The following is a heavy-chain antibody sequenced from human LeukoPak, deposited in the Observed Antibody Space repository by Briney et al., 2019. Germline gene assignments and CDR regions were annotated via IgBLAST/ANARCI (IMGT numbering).Heavy chain of an antibody. V-gene: IGHV4-59*01. Sequence: SETLSLTCTVSGGSISSYYWSWIRQPPGKGLEWIGYIYYSGSTNYNPSLKSRVTISVDTSKNQFSLKLSSVTAADTAVYYCARGYYDFWSGYSYYYGMDVWGQGTTVTVSS. CDR2: IYYSGST. CDR3: ARGYYDFWSGYSYYYGMDV. CDR1: GGSISSYY. J-gene: IGHJ6*02. D-gene: IGHD3-3*01.